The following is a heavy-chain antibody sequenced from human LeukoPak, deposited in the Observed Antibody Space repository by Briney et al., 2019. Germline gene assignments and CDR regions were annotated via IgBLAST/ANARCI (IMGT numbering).Heavy chain of an antibody. V-gene: IGHV3-23*01. CDR3: ARGGTEYYYDSSGYYTEAFDY. CDR2: ISGSGGST. D-gene: IGHD3-22*01. CDR1: GFTFSSYA. Sequence: PGGSLRLSCAASGFTFSSYAMSWVRQAPGKGLEWVSAISGSGGSTYYADSVKGRFTISRDNSKNTLYLQMNSLRAEDTAVYYCARGGTEYYYDSSGYYTEAFDYWGQGTLVTVSS. J-gene: IGHJ4*02.